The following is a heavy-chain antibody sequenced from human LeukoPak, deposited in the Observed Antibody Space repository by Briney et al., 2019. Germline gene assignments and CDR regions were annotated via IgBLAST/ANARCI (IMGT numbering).Heavy chain of an antibody. CDR1: GFTFSSYS. J-gene: IGHJ4*02. CDR3: AKFSSGWTYFDY. Sequence: GGSLRLSCAASGFTFSSYSMNWVRQAPGKGLEWVSSISSSSSYIYYADSVKGRFTISRDNSKNTLYLQMNSLRAEDTAIYYCAKFSSGWTYFDYWGQGTLVSVSS. V-gene: IGHV3-21*04. CDR2: ISSSSSYI. D-gene: IGHD6-19*01.